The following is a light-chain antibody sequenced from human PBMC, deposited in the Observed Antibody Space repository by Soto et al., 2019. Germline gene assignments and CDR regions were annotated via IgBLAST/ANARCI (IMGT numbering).Light chain of an antibody. CDR1: NSYVGVYNY. J-gene: IGLJ1*01. CDR2: EFI. Sequence: SVLTHPASVSGSPGHSITISFTGTNSYVGVYNYVSWYQQHPGKAPELMIYEFIHRPSVVSNRFSGSKSDNTASLTISGLQAEDEADYYCSSYTSISTLYVFGTWTKATVL. CDR3: SSYTSISTLYV. V-gene: IGLV2-14*01.